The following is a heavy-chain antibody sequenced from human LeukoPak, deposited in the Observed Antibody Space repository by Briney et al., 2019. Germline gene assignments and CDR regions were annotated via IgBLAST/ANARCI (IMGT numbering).Heavy chain of an antibody. D-gene: IGHD5-18*01. V-gene: IGHV1-2*02. J-gene: IGHJ4*02. Sequence: GASMKVSCKASGYTFTGYYMHWVRQAPGQGLEWMGWINPNSGGTNYAQKFQGRVTMTRDTSISTAYMELSRLRSEDTAVYYCATGLGYSYGYSGYWGQGTLVTVSS. CDR2: INPNSGGT. CDR1: GYTFTGYY. CDR3: ATGLGYSYGYSGY.